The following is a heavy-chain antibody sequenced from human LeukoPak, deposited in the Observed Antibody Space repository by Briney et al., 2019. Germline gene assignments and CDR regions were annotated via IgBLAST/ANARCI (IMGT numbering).Heavy chain of an antibody. CDR3: VTYYFDSSGPKKNY. CDR2: INHSGST. J-gene: IGHJ4*02. V-gene: IGHV4-34*01. CDR1: GGSFSGYY. Sequence: SETLSLTCAVYGGSFSGYYWSWIRQPPGKGLEWIGEINHSGSTNYNPSLKSRVTISVDTSKKQFSLKLSSVTAADTAVYYCVTYYFDSSGPKKNYWGQGTLVTVSS. D-gene: IGHD3-22*01.